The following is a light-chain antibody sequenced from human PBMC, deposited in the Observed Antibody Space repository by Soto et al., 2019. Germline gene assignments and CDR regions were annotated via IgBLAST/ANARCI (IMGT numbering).Light chain of an antibody. V-gene: IGLV1-40*01. CDR3: QSYDSSLSAYV. CDR2: GNN. Sequence: HSVLTQPPSVSGAPGQRVAISCTGSSSNIGAGYDVHWYQQLPGTAPKLLIYGNNNRPSGVPDRFSGSKSDTSASLAITELQAEDEADYYCQSYDSSLSAYVFGTGTKVPS. CDR1: SSNIGAGYD. J-gene: IGLJ1*01.